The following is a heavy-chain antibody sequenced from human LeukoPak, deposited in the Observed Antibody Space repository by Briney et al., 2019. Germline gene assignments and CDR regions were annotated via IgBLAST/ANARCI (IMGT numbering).Heavy chain of an antibody. Sequence: PGGSLRLSCAASAFSFSTYTMNWVRQAPGKGLEWVSSITGSSSYISYADSVKGRFTISRDNAKNSLYLQMNSLRAEDTAVYYCARGAMTTVTPFDYWGQGTLVTVSS. J-gene: IGHJ4*02. D-gene: IGHD4-17*01. CDR2: ITGSSSYI. CDR3: ARGAMTTVTPFDY. CDR1: AFSFSTYT. V-gene: IGHV3-21*01.